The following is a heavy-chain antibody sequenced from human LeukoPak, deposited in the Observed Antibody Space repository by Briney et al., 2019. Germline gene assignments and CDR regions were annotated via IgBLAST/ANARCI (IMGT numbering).Heavy chain of an antibody. J-gene: IGHJ4*02. CDR2: ISGSGGST. Sequence: QAGGSLRLSCAASGFTFSNYAMHWVRQAPGKGLEWVSAISGSGGSTYYADSVKGRFTISRDNSKNTLYLQMSSLRAEDTAVYYCAKAPRGVTDLAQWGYWGQGTLVTVSS. D-gene: IGHD3-3*01. V-gene: IGHV3-23*01. CDR1: GFTFSNYA. CDR3: AKAPRGVTDLAQWGY.